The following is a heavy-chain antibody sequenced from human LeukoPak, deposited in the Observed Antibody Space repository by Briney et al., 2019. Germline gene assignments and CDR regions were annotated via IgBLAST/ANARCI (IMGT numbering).Heavy chain of an antibody. CDR2: ISGSGGST. CDR3: AKGHTGRFYFDY. V-gene: IGHV3-23*01. D-gene: IGHD5-18*01. CDR1: EFTFSSYV. Sequence: GGSLRLSCGASEFTFSSYVMTWVRQAPGKGLEWVSAISGSGGSTYYADSVKGRFTISRDNSKNTLYLQMNSLRAEDTAVYYCAKGHTGRFYFDYWGQGALVTVSA. J-gene: IGHJ4*02.